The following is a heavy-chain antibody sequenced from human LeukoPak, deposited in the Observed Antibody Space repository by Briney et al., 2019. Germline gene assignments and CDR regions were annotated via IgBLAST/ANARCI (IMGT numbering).Heavy chain of an antibody. V-gene: IGHV3-23*01. Sequence: GGSLRLSCAASGFTFNANVMSWVRQAPGKGLEWVSLISGSGGSTYYADSVKGRFTISRDNSKNTLYLQMNSLRAEDTAVYYCAKAPTPDLYSGYNDYWGQGTLVTVSS. CDR1: GFTFNANV. CDR2: ISGSGGST. J-gene: IGHJ4*02. CDR3: AKAPTPDLYSGYNDY. D-gene: IGHD5-12*01.